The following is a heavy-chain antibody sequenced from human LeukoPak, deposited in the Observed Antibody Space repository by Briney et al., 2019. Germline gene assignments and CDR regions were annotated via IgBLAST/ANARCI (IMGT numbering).Heavy chain of an antibody. CDR1: GGSISSSSYY. CDR3: ARAASGTGFFLY. J-gene: IGHJ1*01. V-gene: IGHV4-39*01. D-gene: IGHD6-13*01. CDR2: IYYSGST. Sequence: SETLSLTCTVSGGSISSSSYYWGWIRQPPGKGLEWIGSIYYSGSTYYNPSLKSRVTISVDTSKNQFSLKLSSVTAADTAVYHCARAASGTGFFLYWGQGTLVTVSS.